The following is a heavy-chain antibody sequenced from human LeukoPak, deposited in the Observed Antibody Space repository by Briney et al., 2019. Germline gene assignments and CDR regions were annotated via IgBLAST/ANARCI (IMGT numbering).Heavy chain of an antibody. CDR1: GGSISSGDYY. CDR2: IYYSGST. Sequence: SQTLSLTCTVSGGSISSGDYYWSWIRQPPGKGLEWIGYIYYSGSTYYNPSLKSRVTITVDTSKNQFSLKLSSVTAADTAVYYCAREDSSGWDDAEYFQHLGQGTLVTVSS. V-gene: IGHV4-30-4*08. J-gene: IGHJ1*01. CDR3: AREDSSGWDDAEYFQH. D-gene: IGHD6-19*01.